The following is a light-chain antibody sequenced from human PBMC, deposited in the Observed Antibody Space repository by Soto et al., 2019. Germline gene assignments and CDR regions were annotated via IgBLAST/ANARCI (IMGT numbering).Light chain of an antibody. CDR2: VAS. CDR1: QGTSNY. Sequence: IQVTQSPSFLSAAVGDRGTITCRASQGTSNYLAWYQHKPGKAPGLLISVASTMPGGVPSRFSGSGSGTEFTLTISSLQPEDFAAYHCQQLNTSPFTFGGGTKVDI. J-gene: IGKJ4*01. CDR3: QQLNTSPFT. V-gene: IGKV1-9*01.